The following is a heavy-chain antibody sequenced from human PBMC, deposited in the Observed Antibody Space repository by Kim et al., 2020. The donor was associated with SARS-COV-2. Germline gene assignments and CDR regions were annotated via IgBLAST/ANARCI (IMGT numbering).Heavy chain of an antibody. CDR2: IYYSGNA. D-gene: IGHD3-10*01. J-gene: IGHJ3*02. CDR1: GGSISSPNYY. Sequence: SETLSLTCTVSGGSISSPNYYWGWIRQSPGKGLEWIGSIYYSGNAYYNPSLKSRVTISVDMSKNQFSLKLSSVTAADTAVYHCARGFWGSGTRGALDIWGQGTMVTVSS. V-gene: IGHV4-39*07. CDR3: ARGFWGSGTRGALDI.